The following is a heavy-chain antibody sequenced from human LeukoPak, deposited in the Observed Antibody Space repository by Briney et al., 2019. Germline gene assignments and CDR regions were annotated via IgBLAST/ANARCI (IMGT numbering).Heavy chain of an antibody. D-gene: IGHD1-26*01. J-gene: IGHJ6*03. CDR3: ARDHRGSYRRAGVDYMDV. CDR2: ISSSGSTI. CDR1: GFTFSDYY. Sequence: GGSLRLSCAASGFTFSDYYMSWIRQAPGKGLEWVSYISSSGSTIYYADSVKGRFTISRDNAKNSLYLQMNSLRAEDTAVYYCARDHRGSYRRAGVDYMDVWGKGTTVTISS. V-gene: IGHV3-11*01.